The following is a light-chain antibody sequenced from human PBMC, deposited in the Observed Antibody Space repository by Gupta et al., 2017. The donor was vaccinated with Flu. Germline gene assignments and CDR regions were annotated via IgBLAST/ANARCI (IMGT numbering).Light chain of an antibody. J-gene: IGLJ1*01. CDR2: ANN. V-gene: IGLV1-40*01. CDR1: SANIGAGYD. CDR3: QSYGSSLSAYV. Sequence: QSVLTQPPSVSGAPGQRVTIACTGGSANIGAGYDVQWYQQLPGTAPKLLIYANNDRPSGVPDRFSGSKSDISASLAITGLQSGDEADYYCQSYGSSLSAYVFGTGTKVTVL.